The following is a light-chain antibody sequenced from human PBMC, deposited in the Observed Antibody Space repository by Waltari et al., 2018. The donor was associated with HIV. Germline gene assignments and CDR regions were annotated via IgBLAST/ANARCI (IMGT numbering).Light chain of an antibody. V-gene: IGKV1-9*01. CDR1: QDISSL. CDR3: QQLKSSPMT. Sequence: DIQLTQSPSFLSTSIGDRVTITCRASQDISSLLAWYQQQPGKAPKLLIYAASALQSGVSSRFSGCGSGTEFTLTISSLQPEDFAIYFCQQLKSSPMTFGQGTRLETK. CDR2: AAS. J-gene: IGKJ5*01.